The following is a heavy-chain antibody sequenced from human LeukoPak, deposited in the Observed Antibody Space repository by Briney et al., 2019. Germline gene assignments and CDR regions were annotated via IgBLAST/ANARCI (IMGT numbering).Heavy chain of an antibody. CDR1: GFTFRSYA. D-gene: IGHD3-22*01. J-gene: IGHJ4*02. CDR2: IGGSGDST. V-gene: IGHV3-23*01. Sequence: GGSLRLSCAASGFTFRSYAMSWVRQAPGKRLEWVSAIGGSGDSTYYAVSVKGRFTISRDNSKNTLYLQMNSLRTEDTAVYYCARGLAYNYDTSAYFLDYWGQGTLVTVSS. CDR3: ARGLAYNYDTSAYFLDY.